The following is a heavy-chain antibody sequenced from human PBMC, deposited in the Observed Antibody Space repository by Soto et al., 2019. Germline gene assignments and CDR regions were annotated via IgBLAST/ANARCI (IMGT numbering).Heavy chain of an antibody. CDR2: TYYRSKWYN. J-gene: IGHJ5*02. CDR1: GDSVSSNSAA. CDR3: ARDTIAAAGRGRYNWFDP. Sequence: QTLSLTCAISGDSVSSNSAAWNWIRQSPSRGLEWLGRTYYRSKWYNDYAVSVKSRITINPDTSKNQFSLQLNSVTPEDTAVYYCARDTIAAAGRGRYNWFDPWGQGTLVTVSS. D-gene: IGHD6-13*01. V-gene: IGHV6-1*01.